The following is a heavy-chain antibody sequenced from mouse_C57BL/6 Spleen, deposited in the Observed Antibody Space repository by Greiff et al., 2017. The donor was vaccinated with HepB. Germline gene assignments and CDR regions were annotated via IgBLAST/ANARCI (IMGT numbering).Heavy chain of an antibody. V-gene: IGHV3-6*01. CDR3: ARAPVLDY. J-gene: IGHJ2*01. Sequence: EVKLQESGPGLVKPSQSLSLTCSVTGYSITSGYYWNWIRQFPGNKLEWMGYISYDGSNNYNPSLKNRISITRDTSKNQFFLKLNSVTTEDTATYYCARAPVLDYWGQGTTLTVSS. CDR2: ISYDGSN. CDR1: GYSITSGYY.